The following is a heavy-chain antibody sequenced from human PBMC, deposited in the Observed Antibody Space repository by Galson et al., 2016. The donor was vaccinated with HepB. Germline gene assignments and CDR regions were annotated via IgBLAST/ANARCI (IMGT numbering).Heavy chain of an antibody. J-gene: IGHJ4*02. CDR1: GFTFEDYS. CDR3: AKGDEGVVDRYADS. CDR2: ISWNGGAI. V-gene: IGHV3-9*01. D-gene: IGHD2-15*01. Sequence: SLRLSCAASGFTFEDYSMHWIRQVPGRGLEWVSGISWNGGAIDYVDSVKGRFTISRDNAKKSLFLQMNSLRPEDTAFYYCAKGDEGVVDRYADSWGQGALVTVSS.